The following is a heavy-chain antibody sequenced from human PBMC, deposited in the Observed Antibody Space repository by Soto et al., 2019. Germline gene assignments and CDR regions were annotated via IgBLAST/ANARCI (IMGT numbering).Heavy chain of an antibody. CDR3: ARDRGDY. CDR2: IYSVGTT. CDR1: GFTVISNY. D-gene: IGHD3-10*01. V-gene: IGHV3-53*01. J-gene: IGHJ4*02. Sequence: SLRLSCAASGFTVISNYMSWVRQAPGKGLEWVSVIYSVGTTYYADSVKGRFTISRDNSKNTLYLQMNSLRVEDTAVYYCARDRGDYWGQGALVTVSS.